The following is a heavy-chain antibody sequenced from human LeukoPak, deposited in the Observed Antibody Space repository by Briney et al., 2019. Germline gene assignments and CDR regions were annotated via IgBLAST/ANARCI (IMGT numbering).Heavy chain of an antibody. Sequence: PSETLSLTCAVYGGSFSGYYWGRIRQPPGKGLEWIGSIYYSGSTYYNPSLKSRVTISVDTSNNQFSLKLSSVTAADTAVYYCARLIRLVTIVRGVINHFDYWGQGTLVTVSS. CDR3: ARLIRLVTIVRGVINHFDY. D-gene: IGHD3-10*01. V-gene: IGHV4-34*01. J-gene: IGHJ4*02. CDR1: GGSFSGYY. CDR2: IYYSGST.